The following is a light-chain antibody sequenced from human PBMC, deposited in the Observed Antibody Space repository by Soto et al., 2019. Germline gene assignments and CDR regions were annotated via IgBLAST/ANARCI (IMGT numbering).Light chain of an antibody. CDR2: DVS. V-gene: IGKV3-11*01. Sequence: IVLTQSPATLSLSPGERATLSCRASQSVSIYLAWYQQKPGQAPRLLIYDVSNRATGIPARFSGSGSGTDFTLTISSLEPEDFAVYYCQQRSNLPPELTFGGGTKVEIK. J-gene: IGKJ4*01. CDR3: QQRSNLPPELT. CDR1: QSVSIY.